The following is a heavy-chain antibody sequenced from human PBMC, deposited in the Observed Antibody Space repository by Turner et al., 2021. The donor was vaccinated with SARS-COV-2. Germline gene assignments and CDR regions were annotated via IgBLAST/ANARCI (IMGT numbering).Heavy chain of an antibody. V-gene: IGHV1-69*02. Sequence: QLVQSGAEVKKPGSSVKVSCKASGATLSSYTISWVRQAPGQGLEWMGRIIHIIGITNYAQKFQGRVTITADKSTSTAYMDLNSLRSEDTAVYYCASRWFGELPFDYWGQGTLVTVSS. CDR2: IIHIIGIT. D-gene: IGHD3-10*01. CDR1: GATLSSYT. CDR3: ASRWFGELPFDY. J-gene: IGHJ4*02.